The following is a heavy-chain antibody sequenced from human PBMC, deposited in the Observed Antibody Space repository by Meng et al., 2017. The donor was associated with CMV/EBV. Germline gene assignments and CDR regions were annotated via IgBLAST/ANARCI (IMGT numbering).Heavy chain of an antibody. Sequence: SVKVSCKASGGTFSSYAISWVRQAPGQGREWMGGIIPIFGTANYAQKFQGRVTITTDESTSTAYMELSSLRSEDTAVYYCAAENKVEYCSSTSCYTKQDVDVWGQGTTVTVSS. J-gene: IGHJ6*02. V-gene: IGHV1-69*05. CDR1: GGTFSSYA. CDR3: AAENKVEYCSSTSCYTKQDVDV. CDR2: IIPIFGTA. D-gene: IGHD2-2*02.